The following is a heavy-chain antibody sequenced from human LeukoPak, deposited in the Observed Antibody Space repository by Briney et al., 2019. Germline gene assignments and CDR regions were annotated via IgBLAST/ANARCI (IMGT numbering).Heavy chain of an antibody. V-gene: IGHV4-59*01. CDR3: ARTIYGSGSNWFDP. J-gene: IGHJ5*02. Sequence: SETLSLTCTVSGGSISSYYWSWIRQPPGKGLEWIGYIYYSGSTNYNPSLKSRVTISVDTSKNQLSLKLSSVTAADTAVYYCARTIYGSGSNWFDPWGQGTLVTVSS. CDR1: GGSISSYY. CDR2: IYYSGST. D-gene: IGHD3-10*01.